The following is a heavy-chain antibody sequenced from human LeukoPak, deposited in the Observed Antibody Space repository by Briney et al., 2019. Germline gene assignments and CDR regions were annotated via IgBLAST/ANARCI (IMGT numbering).Heavy chain of an antibody. D-gene: IGHD2-15*01. CDR1: GGTFSSYA. J-gene: IGHJ3*02. CDR3: ARDLDIVVVVAATRGAFDI. V-gene: IGHV1-69*05. Sequence: SVKVSCKASGGTFSSYAISWVRQAPGQGLEWMGRIIPIFGTANYAQKFQGRATITTDESTSTAYMELSSLRSEDTAVYYCARDLDIVVVVAATRGAFDIWGQGTMVTVSS. CDR2: IIPIFGTA.